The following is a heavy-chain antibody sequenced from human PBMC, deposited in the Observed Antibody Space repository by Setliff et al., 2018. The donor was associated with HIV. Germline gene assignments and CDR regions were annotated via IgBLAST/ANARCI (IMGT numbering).Heavy chain of an antibody. CDR3: ARVGGVLTGTPHFDF. CDR2: VYYTGST. CDR1: GDSISSYY. D-gene: IGHD3-9*01. Sequence: SETLSLTCTVSGDSISSYYWSWIRQPPGKGLEWIGYVYYTGSTNYNPSLKSRVTIGVDTSKNQFSLKLTSVTAADTAVYYCARVGGVLTGTPHFDFWGQGILVTVSS. V-gene: IGHV4-59*01. J-gene: IGHJ4*02.